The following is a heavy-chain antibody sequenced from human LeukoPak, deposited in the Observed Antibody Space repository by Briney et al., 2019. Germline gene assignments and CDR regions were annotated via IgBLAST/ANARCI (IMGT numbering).Heavy chain of an antibody. V-gene: IGHV3-74*01. J-gene: IGHJ4*02. CDR1: GFTFSTYG. CDR3: ARGHTTGYGFDY. D-gene: IGHD3-9*01. CDR2: LNRDGSTT. Sequence: GGSLRLSCAASGFTFSTYGMHWVRQAPGKGLVWVSRLNRDGSTTNYADSVKGRFTISRDNAKNALSLQMSSLRAEDTAVYYCARGHTTGYGFDYWGQGALVTVSS.